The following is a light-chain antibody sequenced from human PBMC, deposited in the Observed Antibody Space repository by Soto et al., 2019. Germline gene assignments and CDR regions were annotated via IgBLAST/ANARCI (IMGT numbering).Light chain of an antibody. J-gene: IGKJ1*01. CDR3: QQYIDWPPGT. CDR1: RSVSAT. CDR2: DTS. Sequence: EIVVTQSPATLSVSPGGRVTFSSRPSRSVSATLAWYQKRPGQAPRLLIYDTSTRAAGISARFSGSGSGTEFTLTISSLQSEDFAVYYCQQYIDWPPGTFGQGTAVEIK. V-gene: IGKV3-15*01.